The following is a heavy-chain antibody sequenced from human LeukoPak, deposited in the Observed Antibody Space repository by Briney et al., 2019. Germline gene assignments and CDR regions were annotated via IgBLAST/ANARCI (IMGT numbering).Heavy chain of an antibody. CDR1: GFTFSDHY. CDR3: ARDRGFLHCSSTSCYRKHYYGMDV. D-gene: IGHD2-2*01. CDR2: TRNKANSYTT. V-gene: IGHV3-72*01. Sequence: GGSLRLSCAASGFTFSDHYMDWVRQAPGKGLEWVGRTRNKANSYTTEYAASVKGRFTISRDDSKNSLYLQMNSLKIEDTAVYYCARDRGFLHCSSTSCYRKHYYGMDVWGQGTTVTVSS. J-gene: IGHJ6*02.